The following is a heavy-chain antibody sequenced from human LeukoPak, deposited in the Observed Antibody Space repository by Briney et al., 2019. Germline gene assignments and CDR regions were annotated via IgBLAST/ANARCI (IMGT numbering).Heavy chain of an antibody. CDR2: INHSGST. D-gene: IGHD2-2*01. Sequence: PSETLSLTCAVYGGSFSGYYWSWIRQPPGKGLEWIGEINHSGSTNYNPSLKSRVTISVDTSKNQFSLKLSSVTAADKAVYYCAREGYPRRYCSSTSCRSGYYYMDVRGKGTTVTVSS. J-gene: IGHJ6*03. CDR1: GGSFSGYY. CDR3: AREGYPRRYCSSTSCRSGYYYMDV. V-gene: IGHV4-34*01.